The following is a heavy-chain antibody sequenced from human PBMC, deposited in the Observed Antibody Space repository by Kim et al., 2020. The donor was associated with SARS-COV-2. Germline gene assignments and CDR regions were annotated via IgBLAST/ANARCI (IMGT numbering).Heavy chain of an antibody. Sequence: GGSLRLSCAASGFTFSNYWMHWVRQAPGKGLEWVSRINSDGSATRYADSVNGRFTISRDNAKNTLYVQMNSLRAEDTAVYYCAREGIAAAGDGVGDYWGQGTLVTVSS. CDR1: GFTFSNYW. CDR2: INSDGSAT. J-gene: IGHJ4*02. CDR3: AREGIAAAGDGVGDY. D-gene: IGHD6-13*01. V-gene: IGHV3-74*01.